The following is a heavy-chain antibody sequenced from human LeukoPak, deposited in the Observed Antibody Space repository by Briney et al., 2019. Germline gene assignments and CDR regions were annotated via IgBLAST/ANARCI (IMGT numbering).Heavy chain of an antibody. CDR3: VRVKGTYFDF. CDR1: GFPFSSYS. D-gene: IGHD1-1*01. Sequence: PGGSLRLSCAASGFPFSSYSMNWVRQAPGKGLEWVSYISASGSNIYYLDFVKGRFTVSRDNAMNSLFLQMDRPRAEDTAVYYCVRVKGTYFDFWGQGTLVTVSS. V-gene: IGHV3-48*01. CDR2: ISASGSNI. J-gene: IGHJ4*02.